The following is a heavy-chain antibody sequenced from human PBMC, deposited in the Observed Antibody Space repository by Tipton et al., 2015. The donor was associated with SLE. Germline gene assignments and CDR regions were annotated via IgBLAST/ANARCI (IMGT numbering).Heavy chain of an antibody. Sequence: LRLSCAVYGGSFSGYYGSWIRQPPGKGLEWIGEINHSGSTYYNPSLKSRVTISVDTSKNQFSLKLSSVTAADTAVYYCARRVSGWSYMDVWGQGTTVTVSS. CDR1: GGSFSGYY. CDR3: ARRVSGWSYMDV. J-gene: IGHJ6*02. V-gene: IGHV4-34*01. D-gene: IGHD6-19*01. CDR2: INHSGST.